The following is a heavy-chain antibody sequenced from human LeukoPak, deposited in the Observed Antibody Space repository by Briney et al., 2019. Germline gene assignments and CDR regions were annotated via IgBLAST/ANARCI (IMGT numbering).Heavy chain of an antibody. D-gene: IGHD3-22*01. J-gene: IGHJ4*02. V-gene: IGHV1-3*01. CDR1: GYTFTSYA. CDR2: INAGNGNT. Sequence: GASVKVSCKASGYTFTSYAMHWVRQAPGQRLEWMGWINAGNGNTKYSQKFQGRVTITRDTSASTAYMELSSLRSEDTAVYYCARGYRYYYDSSGYVPGFDYWGQGTLVTVSS. CDR3: ARGYRYYYDSSGYVPGFDY.